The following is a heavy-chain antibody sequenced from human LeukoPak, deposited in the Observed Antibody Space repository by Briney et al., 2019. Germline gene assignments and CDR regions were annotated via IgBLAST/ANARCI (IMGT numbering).Heavy chain of an antibody. CDR3: TTEHSVMVRGVMPDY. Sequence: PGGSLRLSCAASGFTFSNAWMSWVRQAPGKGLEWVGRIKSKTDGGTTDYAAPVKGRFTISRDDSKNTLYLQMNSLKTEDTAVYYCTTEHSVMVRGVMPDYWGQGTLVTVSS. CDR2: IKSKTDGGTT. J-gene: IGHJ4*02. CDR1: GFTFSNAW. V-gene: IGHV3-15*01. D-gene: IGHD3-10*01.